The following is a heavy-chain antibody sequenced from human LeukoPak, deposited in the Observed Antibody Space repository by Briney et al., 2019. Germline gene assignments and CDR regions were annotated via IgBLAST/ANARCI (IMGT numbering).Heavy chain of an antibody. J-gene: IGHJ6*02. CDR2: IYYSGST. CDR3: ARSDPPDYYGMDV. Sequence: SETLSLTCTVSGGSISSYYWSWIRQPPGKGLEWIGYIYYSGSTNYNPSLKSRVTISVDTSKNQFSLKLSSVTAADTAVYYCARSDPPDYYGMDVWGQGTTVTVSS. V-gene: IGHV4-59*01. CDR1: GGSISSYY.